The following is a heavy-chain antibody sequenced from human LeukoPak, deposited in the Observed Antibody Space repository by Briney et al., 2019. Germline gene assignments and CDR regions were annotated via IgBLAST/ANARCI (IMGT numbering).Heavy chain of an antibody. CDR1: GFTFSSYG. J-gene: IGHJ6*03. Sequence: PGGSLRLSCAASGFTFSSYGMSWVRQAPGKGLEWVSAISGSGGSTYYADPVKGRFTISRDNSKNSLYLQMNSLRAEDTAVYYCAREPYSSSCYGIQVLYYYYMDVWGKGTTVTVSS. CDR3: AREPYSSSCYGIQVLYYYYMDV. CDR2: ISGSGGST. D-gene: IGHD6-13*01. V-gene: IGHV3-23*01.